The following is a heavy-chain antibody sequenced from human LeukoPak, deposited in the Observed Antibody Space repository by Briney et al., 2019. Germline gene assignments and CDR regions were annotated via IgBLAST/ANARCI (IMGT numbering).Heavy chain of an antibody. CDR2: IWYDGSEK. V-gene: IGHV3-33*01. D-gene: IGHD2-21*01. Sequence: GGSLRLSCIASGFTFSNYGMHWVRQAPGKGLEWVAVIWYDGSEKYYADSVKGRFTISRDNSKKTVYLQMNSLGVEDTAVYYCAGNSPPSGMDVWGQGTTVTVSS. J-gene: IGHJ6*02. CDR3: AGNSPPSGMDV. CDR1: GFTFSNYG.